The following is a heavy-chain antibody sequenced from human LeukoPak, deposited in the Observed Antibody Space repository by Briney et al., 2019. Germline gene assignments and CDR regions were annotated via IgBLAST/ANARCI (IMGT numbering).Heavy chain of an antibody. D-gene: IGHD1-26*01. CDR2: IKPDGSLI. CDR3: AKWELYSGFYYIDY. J-gene: IGHJ4*02. Sequence: GGSLRLSCAASGFTFSSYWMTWVRQGPGKGLEWVANIKPDGSLIYYVDSVKGRFTISGDNAKNSLYLQMNSLRAEDTAVYYCAKWELYSGFYYIDYWGQGTLATVSS. CDR1: GFTFSSYW. V-gene: IGHV3-7*01.